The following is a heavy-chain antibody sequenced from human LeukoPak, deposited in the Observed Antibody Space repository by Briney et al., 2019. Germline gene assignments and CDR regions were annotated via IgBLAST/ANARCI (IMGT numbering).Heavy chain of an antibody. D-gene: IGHD5-24*01. CDR3: ARGGRWLQSNGTYFDY. CDR2: INPNSGGT. CDR1: GYTFTGYY. J-gene: IGHJ4*02. V-gene: IGHV1-2*02. Sequence: ASVKVSCKASGYTFTGYYMHWVRQAPGQGLEWMGWINPNSGGTNYAQKFQGRVTMTRDTSISTAYMDLSRLRSDDTAVYYCARGGRWLQSNGTYFDYWGQGTLVTVSS.